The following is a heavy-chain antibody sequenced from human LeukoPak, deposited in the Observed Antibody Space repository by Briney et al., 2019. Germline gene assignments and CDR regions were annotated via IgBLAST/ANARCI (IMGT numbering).Heavy chain of an antibody. J-gene: IGHJ2*01. D-gene: IGHD6-19*01. CDR1: GGSISSTSYY. Sequence: SETLSLTCTVSGGSISSTSYYWGWIRQPPGKGLEWIGSVSYSGTTYYKPSLRSRVTVSVDTSKNQFSLKLSSVTAADTAVYYCARYIAVATRYWYFDLWGQGTLVTVSS. CDR3: ARYIAVATRYWYFDL. V-gene: IGHV4-39*07. CDR2: VSYSGTT.